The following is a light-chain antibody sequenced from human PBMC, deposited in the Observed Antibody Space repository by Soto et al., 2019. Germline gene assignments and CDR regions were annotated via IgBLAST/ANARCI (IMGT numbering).Light chain of an antibody. J-gene: IGKJ1*01. CDR1: QSLVDSAGNTH. CDR2: TIS. CDR3: MQTAQFPRT. Sequence: DIVMTQTPLSSPVTLGQPASISCRSSQSLVDSAGNTHLSWLHHRPGQPPRPLIYTISKRLSGVPDRLGGSGAGTDFTLKISRVEAEDVGLYYCMQTAQFPRTVGQGTKVEIK. V-gene: IGKV2-24*01.